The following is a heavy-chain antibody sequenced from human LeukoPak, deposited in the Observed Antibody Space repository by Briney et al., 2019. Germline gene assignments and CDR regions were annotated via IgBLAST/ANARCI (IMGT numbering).Heavy chain of an antibody. J-gene: IGHJ4*02. Sequence: SVKVSCKASGGTFSSYTISWVRQAPGQGLEWMGRIIPILGIANYAQKFQGRVTITAGKSTSTAYMELSSLRSEDTAVYYCARGSIAVAGTGFYDYWGQGTLVTVSS. CDR3: ARGSIAVAGTGFYDY. CDR2: IIPILGIA. CDR1: GGTFSSYT. V-gene: IGHV1-69*02. D-gene: IGHD6-19*01.